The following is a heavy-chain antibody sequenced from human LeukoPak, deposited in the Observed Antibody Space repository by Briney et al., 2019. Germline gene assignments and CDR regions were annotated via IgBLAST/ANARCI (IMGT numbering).Heavy chain of an antibody. J-gene: IGHJ4*02. CDR1: GGSISSYY. CDR2: IYYSGST. CDR3: ARWGPTYYYDSSGYYRTFDY. D-gene: IGHD3-22*01. V-gene: IGHV4-59*08. Sequence: SETLSLTCTVSGGSISSYYWSWIRQPPGKGLEWIGYIYYSGSTNYNPSLKSRVTISVDTSKNQFSLKLSSVTAADTAVYYCARWGPTYYYDSSGYYRTFDYWGQGTLVTVSS.